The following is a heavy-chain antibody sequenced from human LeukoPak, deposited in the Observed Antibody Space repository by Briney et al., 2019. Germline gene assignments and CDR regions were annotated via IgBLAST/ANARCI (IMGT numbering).Heavy chain of an antibody. CDR3: AREVPGANWFDP. Sequence: ASVKVSCKASGYTFTSYAMHWVRQAPGQRLEWMGWINAGNGNTKYSQEFQGRVTITRDTSASTAYMELSSLRSEDMAVYYCAREVPGANWFDPWGQGTLVAVSS. CDR2: INAGNGNT. V-gene: IGHV1-3*03. D-gene: IGHD3-10*01. J-gene: IGHJ5*02. CDR1: GYTFTSYA.